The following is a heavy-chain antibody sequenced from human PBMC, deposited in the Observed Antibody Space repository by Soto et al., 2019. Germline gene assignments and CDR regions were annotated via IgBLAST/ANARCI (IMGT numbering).Heavy chain of an antibody. D-gene: IGHD4-17*01. CDR3: AKDLYGDLYFDY. V-gene: IGHV3-23*01. CDR2: ISGSGGST. Sequence: PGGSLRLSCAASGFTFSSYAMSWVRQAPGKGLEWVSAISGSGGSTYYADSVKGRITISRDNSKNTLYLQMNSLRTEDTAVYYCAKDLYGDLYFDYWGQGTLVTVSS. CDR1: GFTFSSYA. J-gene: IGHJ4*02.